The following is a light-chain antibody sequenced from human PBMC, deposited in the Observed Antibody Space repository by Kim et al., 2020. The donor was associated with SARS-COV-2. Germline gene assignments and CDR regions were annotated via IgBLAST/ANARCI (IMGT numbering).Light chain of an antibody. Sequence: QAVVTQEPSLTVSPGGTVTLTCGSNTGAVTRGHFPYWFQQKPGQAPRTLIYDVSNRHSWTPARFSGSLLGGKAALTLSGAQPEDEAEYYCLLAYSETYYVFGTGTQLTVL. CDR3: LLAYSETYYV. CDR1: TGAVTRGHF. J-gene: IGLJ1*01. V-gene: IGLV7-46*01. CDR2: DVS.